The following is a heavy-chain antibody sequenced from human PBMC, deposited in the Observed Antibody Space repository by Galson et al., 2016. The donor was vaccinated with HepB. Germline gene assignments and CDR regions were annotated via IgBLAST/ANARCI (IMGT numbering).Heavy chain of an antibody. Sequence: PALVKPTQTLTLTCSFSGFSLTTSGVAVGWIRQPPGKALEWLALVYWDDDKRYSPSLKSRLTITKDTSKNQVVLTLTNMDPVDTATYYCAHIGRSGYSPHFYYFDSWGQGTLVTVSS. J-gene: IGHJ4*02. CDR1: GFSLTTSGVA. CDR2: VYWDDDK. CDR3: AHIGRSGYSPHFYYFDS. D-gene: IGHD3-3*01. V-gene: IGHV2-5*02.